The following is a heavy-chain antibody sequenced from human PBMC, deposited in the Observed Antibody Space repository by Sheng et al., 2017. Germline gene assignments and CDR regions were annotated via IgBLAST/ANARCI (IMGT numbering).Heavy chain of an antibody. D-gene: IGHD3-10*01. CDR3: ATLTGRRVLIDY. V-gene: IGHV4-34*02. J-gene: IGHJ4*02. CDR2: INHSGST. CDR1: GGSFSDYS. Sequence: QVQLQQWGAGLLNPSETLSLTCAVYGGSFSDYSWSWIRQPPREGGVEWIGEINHSGSTNYNPSLKSRVTISVDTSKNQFSLKLSSVTAADTAVYYCATLTGRRVLIDYWGQGTLVTVSS.